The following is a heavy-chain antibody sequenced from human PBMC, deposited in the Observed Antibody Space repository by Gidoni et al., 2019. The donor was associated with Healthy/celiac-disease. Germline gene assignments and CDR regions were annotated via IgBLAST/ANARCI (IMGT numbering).Heavy chain of an antibody. CDR1: GFTFSSYG. J-gene: IGHJ4*02. Sequence: QVQLVESGGGVVQPGRSLRLSCAASGFTFSSYGMHWGRQAPGKGLEWVAVVCYEGSNKYYADSVKGRFTISRDNSKNTLYLQMNSLRAEDTAVYYCARTRGYSYGSLDYWGQGTLVTVSS. D-gene: IGHD5-18*01. V-gene: IGHV3-33*01. CDR3: ARTRGYSYGSLDY. CDR2: VCYEGSNK.